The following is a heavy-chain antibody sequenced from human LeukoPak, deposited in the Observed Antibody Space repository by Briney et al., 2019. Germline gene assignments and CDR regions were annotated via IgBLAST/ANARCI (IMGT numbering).Heavy chain of an antibody. CDR2: MNSDGSAT. J-gene: IGHJ4*02. Sequence: GGSLRLSCAASGFSFSNYWMHWVRQAPGKGLVWVTRMNSDGSATYYAHSVQGRFTISRENAKNTLYLQMNSLRAEDTAMYFCAKGPNYFVSRGQGTQVTVSP. CDR1: GFSFSNYW. CDR3: AKGPNYFVS. V-gene: IGHV3-74*01.